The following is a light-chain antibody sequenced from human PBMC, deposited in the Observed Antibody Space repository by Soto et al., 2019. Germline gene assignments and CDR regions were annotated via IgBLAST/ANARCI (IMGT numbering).Light chain of an antibody. Sequence: DIQLTQSPSFLSASVGDRVTITCRASQGISSYLAWYQQKPGKDPKLLIYAASTLQSGVPSRFGGSGSGTEFTLTISSLQPEDFATYYCQQLNSYPPTFGQGTKVEIK. CDR1: QGISSY. CDR2: AAS. J-gene: IGKJ1*01. V-gene: IGKV1-9*01. CDR3: QQLNSYPPT.